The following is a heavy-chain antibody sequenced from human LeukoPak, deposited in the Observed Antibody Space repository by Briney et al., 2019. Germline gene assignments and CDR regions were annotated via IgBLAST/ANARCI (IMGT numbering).Heavy chain of an antibody. D-gene: IGHD2-21*02. CDR2: ISSRGDAT. V-gene: IGHV3-23*01. CDR3: TTESGGDWRYFDF. CDR1: VFIFTNFA. Sequence: GGSVRLSCAASVFIFTNFAVEWVRQAPREGVEWVATISSRGDATYSAGSVKGRFTISRDNYKNTLYLQVDTLRADDTAVYHCTTESGGDWRYFDFWGQGTLVTVSS. J-gene: IGHJ4*02.